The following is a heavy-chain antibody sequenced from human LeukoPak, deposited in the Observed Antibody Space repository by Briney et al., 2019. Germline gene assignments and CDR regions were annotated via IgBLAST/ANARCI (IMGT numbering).Heavy chain of an antibody. CDR3: ARDGGWAFDY. CDR2: IYHSGST. J-gene: IGHJ4*02. V-gene: IGHV4-30-2*01. D-gene: IGHD6-19*01. CDR1: GGSISSGGYY. Sequence: SQTLSLTCTVSGGSISSGGYYWSWIRQPPGKGLEWIGYIYHSGSTYYNPSLKSRVTISVDRSKNRFSLKLSSVTAADTAVYYCARDGGWAFDYWGQGTLVTVSS.